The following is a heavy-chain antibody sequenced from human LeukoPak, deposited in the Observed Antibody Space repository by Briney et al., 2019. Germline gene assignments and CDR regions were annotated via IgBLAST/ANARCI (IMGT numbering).Heavy chain of an antibody. D-gene: IGHD5-18*01. CDR3: ARGLNVDTTVRRLGY. J-gene: IGHJ4*02. CDR2: IKQDGSEK. V-gene: IGHV3-7*01. CDR1: GFTLSSFW. Sequence: GGSLRLSCAASGFTLSSFWMNWVRQAPGKGLEWVANIKQDGSEKYYVDSVRGRFTISRDNAKNSLYLQMNSLRAEDTAVYYCARGLNVDTTVRRLGYWGQGTLVTVSS.